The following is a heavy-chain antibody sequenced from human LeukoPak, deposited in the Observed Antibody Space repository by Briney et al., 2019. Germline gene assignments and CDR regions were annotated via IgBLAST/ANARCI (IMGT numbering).Heavy chain of an antibody. Sequence: SETLSLTCAVYGGSFSGYYWSWIRQPPGKGLEWIGEINHSGSTNYNPSLKSRVTISVDTSKNQFSLKLSSVTAADTAVYYCASDRSSRNPGAPYWGQGTLVTVSS. D-gene: IGHD6-13*01. CDR3: ASDRSSRNPGAPY. CDR2: INHSGST. CDR1: GGSFSGYY. J-gene: IGHJ4*02. V-gene: IGHV4-34*01.